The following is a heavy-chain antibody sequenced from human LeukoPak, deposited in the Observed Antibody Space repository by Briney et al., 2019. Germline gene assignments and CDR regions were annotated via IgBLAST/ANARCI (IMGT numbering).Heavy chain of an antibody. CDR2: IYSGGST. CDR3: ARYPSDQYYFDY. Sequence: GGSLRLSCAASGFTVSSNYMSWVRQAPGKGLECVSVIYSGGSTYYADSVRGRFTISRGNSKNTLYLQMNSLRAEDTAVYYCARYPSDQYYFDYWGQGTLVTVSS. V-gene: IGHV3-53*01. CDR1: GFTVSSNY. J-gene: IGHJ4*02.